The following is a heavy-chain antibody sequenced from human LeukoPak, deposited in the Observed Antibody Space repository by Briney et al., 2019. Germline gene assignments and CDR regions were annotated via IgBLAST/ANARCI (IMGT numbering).Heavy chain of an antibody. CDR3: VRGPNFI. CDR2: IHTSGST. CDR1: GGSISADSHS. Sequence: SETLSLTCTVSGGSISADSHSWNWIRQPAGKGLEWIGRIHTSGSTNYSPSLKSRVTISLDTSKNQFSLKMSSVTAADTAVYYCVRGPNFIWGQGTLVTVSS. J-gene: IGHJ4*02. V-gene: IGHV4-61*02. D-gene: IGHD1-1*01.